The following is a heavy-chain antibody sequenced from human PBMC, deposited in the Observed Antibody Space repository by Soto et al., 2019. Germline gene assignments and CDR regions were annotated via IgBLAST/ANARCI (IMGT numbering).Heavy chain of an antibody. CDR3: ARISTSKEYYYYYGMDV. D-gene: IGHD2-2*01. V-gene: IGHV1-8*01. Sequence: QVQLVQSGAEVKKPGASVKVSCKASGYTFTSYDINWVRQATGQGLEWMGWMYPNSGNTGYAQKFQGRVTMTRNTSISTAYMELSSLRSEDTAVYYCARISTSKEYYYYYGMDVWGQGTTVTVSS. J-gene: IGHJ6*02. CDR1: GYTFTSYD. CDR2: MYPNSGNT.